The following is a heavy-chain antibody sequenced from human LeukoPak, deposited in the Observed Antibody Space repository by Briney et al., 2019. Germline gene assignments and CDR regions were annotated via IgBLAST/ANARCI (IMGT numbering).Heavy chain of an antibody. V-gene: IGHV5-51*01. J-gene: IGHJ3*02. D-gene: IGHD4-17*01. CDR1: GYSFTSYW. Sequence: GEALKISCKGSGYSFTSYWIGWVRQMPGKGLEWIGIIYPGDSDTRYSPSFQGQVTISADKSISTAYLQWSSLKASDTAMYYCARRRSDHDYGDYEAFDIWGQGTMVTVSS. CDR2: IYPGDSDT. CDR3: ARRRSDHDYGDYEAFDI.